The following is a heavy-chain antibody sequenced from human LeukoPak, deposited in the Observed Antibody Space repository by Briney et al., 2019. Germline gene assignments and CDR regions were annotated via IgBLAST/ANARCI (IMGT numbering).Heavy chain of an antibody. CDR1: GFTFSSYG. J-gene: IGHJ4*02. D-gene: IGHD7-27*01. CDR2: ISYDGSNK. V-gene: IGHV3-30*18. CDR3: AKRNWG. Sequence: GGSLRLSCAASGFTFSSYGMHWVRQAPGKGLEWVAVISYDGSNKYYADSVKGRFTISRDNSKNTLYLQMNSLRAEDTAVYYCAKRNWGWGQGTLVTVSS.